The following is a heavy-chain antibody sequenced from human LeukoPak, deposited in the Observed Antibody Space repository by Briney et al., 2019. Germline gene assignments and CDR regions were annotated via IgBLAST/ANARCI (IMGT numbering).Heavy chain of an antibody. CDR3: ARGSTYYYDSSIDY. J-gene: IGHJ4*02. V-gene: IGHV4-61*02. CDR1: GGPISSGSYY. CDR2: IYTSGST. Sequence: SETLSLTCTVSGGPISSGSYYWSWLRQPAGQGLEWIVRIYTSGSTNYNPSPKSRVTISVDKSKNQFSLKLSSVTAADTAVYYCARGSTYYYDSSIDYWGQGTLVTVSS. D-gene: IGHD3-22*01.